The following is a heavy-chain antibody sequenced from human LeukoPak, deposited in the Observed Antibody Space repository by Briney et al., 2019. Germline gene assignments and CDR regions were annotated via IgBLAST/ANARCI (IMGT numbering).Heavy chain of an antibody. CDR2: ITSSGAGT. CDR3: ARERAGYYLDY. CDR1: GFTFTPYT. D-gene: IGHD3-9*01. J-gene: IGHJ4*02. Sequence: GGSLRLSCVASGFTFTPYTMLWVRQAPGKGLEYVSSITSSGAGTFYTNSVQGRFTISRDNPKNTLFLQMGSLTTDDMAVYYCARERAGYYLDYWGQGTLVTVSS. V-gene: IGHV3-64*01.